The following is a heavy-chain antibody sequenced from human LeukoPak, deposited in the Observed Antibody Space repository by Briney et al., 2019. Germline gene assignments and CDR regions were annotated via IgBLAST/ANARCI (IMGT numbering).Heavy chain of an antibody. D-gene: IGHD5-12*01. Sequence: SETLSLTCVVYSNSFSGYYWSWIRQPPGKGLEWIGYIYYSGSTNYNPSLKSRVTISVDTSKNQFSMKLSSVTAADTAVYYCARESSGYDGGGFDPWGQGTLVTVSS. J-gene: IGHJ5*02. CDR3: ARESSGYDGGGFDP. V-gene: IGHV4-59*01. CDR1: SNSFSGYY. CDR2: IYYSGST.